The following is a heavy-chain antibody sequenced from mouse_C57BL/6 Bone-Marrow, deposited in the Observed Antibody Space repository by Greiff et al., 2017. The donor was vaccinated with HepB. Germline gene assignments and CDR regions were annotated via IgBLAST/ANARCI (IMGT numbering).Heavy chain of an antibody. J-gene: IGHJ4*01. D-gene: IGHD2-3*01. CDR2: INPRNGGT. CDR3: AGGWLPYAMDY. Sequence: VQLQQPGTELVKPGASVKLSCKASGYTFTSYWIHWVQQRPGQGLEWIGTINPRNGGTDYSEKFKSQATLTVDTSSSTAYMRLSSLSAAESAAYYGAGGWLPYAMDYWGQGTAVTVSA. CDR1: GYTFTSYW. V-gene: IGHV1-53*01.